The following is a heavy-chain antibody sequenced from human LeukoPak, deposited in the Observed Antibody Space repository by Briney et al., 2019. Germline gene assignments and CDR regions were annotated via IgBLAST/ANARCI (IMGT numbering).Heavy chain of an antibody. CDR1: GGSFSGYY. V-gene: IGHV4-34*01. CDR3: ARADYCSSTSCYQYNWFDP. D-gene: IGHD2-2*01. Sequence: PSETLSLTCAVYGGSFSGYYWSWIRQPPGKGLEWIGEINHSESTNYNPSLKSRVTISVDTSKNQFSLKLSSVTAADTAVYYCARADYCSSTSCYQYNWFDPWGQGTLVTVSS. CDR2: INHSEST. J-gene: IGHJ5*02.